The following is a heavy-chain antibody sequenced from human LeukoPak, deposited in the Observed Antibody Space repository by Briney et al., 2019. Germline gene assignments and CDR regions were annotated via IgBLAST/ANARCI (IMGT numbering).Heavy chain of an antibody. Sequence: GGSLRLSCTASGFTFSDYAIHWVRQAPGKGLDWVAVISSDGSLKFFADSVKGRFTISRDNSKNTLYLQMNSLRAEDTAVYYCAREARAIFGVVEYFQHWGQGTLVTVSS. V-gene: IGHV3-30-3*01. CDR1: GFTFSDYA. J-gene: IGHJ1*01. D-gene: IGHD3-3*01. CDR2: ISSDGSLK. CDR3: AREARAIFGVVEYFQH.